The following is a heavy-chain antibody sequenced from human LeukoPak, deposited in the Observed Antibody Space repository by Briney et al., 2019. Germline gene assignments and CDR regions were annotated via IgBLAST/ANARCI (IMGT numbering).Heavy chain of an antibody. J-gene: IGHJ4*02. Sequence: GGSLRLSCAASGFTVSSNYMSWVRQAPGKGLEWVSVIYSGGSTYYADSVKGRFTISRDNSKNTLYLQMNSLRAEDTAVYYCARDLAYGSGSYYLDYWGQGTLVTVSS. CDR3: ARDLAYGSGSYYLDY. CDR2: IYSGGST. CDR1: GFTVSSNY. D-gene: IGHD3-10*01. V-gene: IGHV3-66*01.